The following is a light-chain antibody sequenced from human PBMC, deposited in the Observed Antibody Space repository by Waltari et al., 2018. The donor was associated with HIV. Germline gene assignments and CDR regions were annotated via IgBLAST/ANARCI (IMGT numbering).Light chain of an antibody. J-gene: IGLJ2*01. CDR1: SSDDGGYNL. Sequence: QSALTQPASVSGSPGQSITITCTGTSSDDGGYNLVPRYQQHQGKAPKLMIYEVSKRPSGVSNRFSGSKSGNTASLTISGLQAEDEADYYCCAYAGSTTYVIFGGGTKLTVL. CDR2: EVS. CDR3: CAYAGSTTYVI. V-gene: IGLV2-23*02.